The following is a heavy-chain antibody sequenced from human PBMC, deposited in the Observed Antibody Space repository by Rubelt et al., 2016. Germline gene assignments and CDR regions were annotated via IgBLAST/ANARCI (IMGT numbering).Heavy chain of an antibody. CDR1: GFTFSDAW. V-gene: IGHV3-15*01. CDR3: TTDGGYSSAWPIDY. Sequence: EVQLVESGGGLVKPGGSLRLSCAASGFTFSDAWMTWVRQAPGKGLEWVGRIKSKSDGGTRDYAAPVKDRFTISRDGSRNTRYLQMNSLKTEDTALYYCTTDGGYSSAWPIDYWGQGTLVTVSS. CDR2: IKSKSDGGTR. J-gene: IGHJ4*02. D-gene: IGHD6-19*01.